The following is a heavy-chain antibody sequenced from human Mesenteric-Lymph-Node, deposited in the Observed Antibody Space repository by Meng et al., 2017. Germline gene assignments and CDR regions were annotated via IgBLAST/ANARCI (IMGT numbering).Heavy chain of an antibody. CDR2: INAENGNT. CDR1: GYTLTSYA. V-gene: IGHV1-3*01. J-gene: IGHJ4*02. D-gene: IGHD3-22*01. CDR3: ARDIPPYYYDSSGYYPYYFDY. Sequence: ASVKVSCKASGYTLTSYAMHWVRQAPGQRLEWMGWINAENGNTKYSQKFQGRATITRDTSASTAYMELSSLRSEDTAVYYCARDIPPYYYDSSGYYPYYFDYWGQGTLVTVSS.